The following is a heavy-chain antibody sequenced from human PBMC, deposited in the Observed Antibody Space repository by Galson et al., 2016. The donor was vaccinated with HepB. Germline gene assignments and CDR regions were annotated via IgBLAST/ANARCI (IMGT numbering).Heavy chain of an antibody. J-gene: IGHJ4*02. CDR1: GFTFSHYA. CDR2: ISYDGSSK. Sequence: SLRLSCAASGFTFSHYAMAWVRQAPGKGLEWVAVISYDGSSKYYADSVKGRFTISRDGSKNTLFLQMNSLRPEDTAVYYCTKCRGYSSPGGVPGGPFDYWGQGALITVSS. D-gene: IGHD6-13*01. V-gene: IGHV3-30*18. CDR3: TKCRGYSSPGGVPGGPFDY.